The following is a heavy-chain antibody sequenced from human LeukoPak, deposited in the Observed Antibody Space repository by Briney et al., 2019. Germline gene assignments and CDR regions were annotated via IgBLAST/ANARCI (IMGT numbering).Heavy chain of an antibody. J-gene: IGHJ6*02. CDR1: GYTFSSYG. CDR3: ARDRPAGSSHDMDV. V-gene: IGHV1-18*01. CDR2: ISVYNGNT. D-gene: IGHD2-15*01. Sequence: ASVKVSCKASGYTFSSYGISWVRQAPGQGLGWMGWISVYNGNTNYAQKFQGRVTMTTDTSTSTAYMEVRSLRSDDTAVYYCARDRPAGSSHDMDVWGQGTTVTVSS.